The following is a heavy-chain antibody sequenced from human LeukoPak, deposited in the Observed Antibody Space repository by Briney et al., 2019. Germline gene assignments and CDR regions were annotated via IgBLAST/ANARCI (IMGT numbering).Heavy chain of an antibody. CDR2: IYYSGSN. V-gene: IGHV4-59*01. D-gene: IGHD6-19*01. J-gene: IGHJ4*02. CDR3: ARHYPVAGFDY. Sequence: SETLSLTCNVSGDSISSYYWSWIRHTPGKGLEWNGYIYYSGSNNYHPSLKSRVTISVNTSKEQLSLKLSSVTAADTAVYYCARHYPVAGFDYWGRGILVTVSS. CDR1: GDSISSYY.